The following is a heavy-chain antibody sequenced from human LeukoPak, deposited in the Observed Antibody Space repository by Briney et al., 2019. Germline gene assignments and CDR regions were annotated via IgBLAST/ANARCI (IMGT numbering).Heavy chain of an antibody. J-gene: IGHJ5*02. Sequence: PSETLSLTCTVSGDSISSYFWSWIRQPPGKGLEWIGYFHDSGSANYNPSLKSRITMSVDTSKNQFSLKLRSVTAADTAVYYCARDSHSVDTATPRGFVPWGQGTLVTVSS. V-gene: IGHV4-59*01. CDR2: FHDSGSA. D-gene: IGHD2-15*01. CDR3: ARDSHSVDTATPRGFVP. CDR1: GDSISSYF.